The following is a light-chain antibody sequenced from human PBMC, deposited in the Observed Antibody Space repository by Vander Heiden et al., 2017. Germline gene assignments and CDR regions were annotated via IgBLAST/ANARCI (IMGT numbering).Light chain of an antibody. J-gene: IGKJ4*01. V-gene: IGKV3-11*01. CDR3: HQRSNWPLT. CDR2: DSS. Sequence: IVLPQSPATLSLSTGERANLSCRASQSVSGYLDWYQQKPGQAPRLLIYDSSNRATGPPGRFSGSGSGTYFTLTISTLDPDDFAVYYCHQRSNWPLTFGGGTKVEI. CDR1: QSVSGY.